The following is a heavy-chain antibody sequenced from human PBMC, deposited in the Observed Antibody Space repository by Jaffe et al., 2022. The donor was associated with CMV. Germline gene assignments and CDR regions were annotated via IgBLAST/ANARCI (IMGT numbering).Heavy chain of an antibody. CDR3: ARGPGEYQLPSYYYYGMDV. V-gene: IGHV4-34*01. Sequence: QVQLQQWGAGLLKPSETLSLTCAVYGGSFSGYYWSWIRQPPGKGLEWIGEINHSGSTNYNPSLKSRVTISVDTSKNQFSLKLSSVTAADTAVYYCARGPGEYQLPSYYYYGMDVWGQGTTVTVSS. CDR1: GGSFSGYY. CDR2: INHSGST. D-gene: IGHD2-2*01. J-gene: IGHJ6*02.